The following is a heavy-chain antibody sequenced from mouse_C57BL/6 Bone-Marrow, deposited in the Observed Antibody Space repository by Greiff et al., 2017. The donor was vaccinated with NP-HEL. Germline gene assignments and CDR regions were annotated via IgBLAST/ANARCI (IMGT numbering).Heavy chain of an antibody. V-gene: IGHV10-1*01. CDR1: GFSFNTYA. CDR3: VRHRYGSGAMDY. D-gene: IGHD1-1*01. CDR2: IRSKSNNYAT. J-gene: IGHJ4*01. Sequence: DVMLVESGGGLVQPKGSLKLSCAASGFSFNTYAMNWVRQAPGKGLEWVARIRSKSNNYATYYADSVKDRFTISRDDSESMLYLQMNNLKTEDTAMYYCVRHRYGSGAMDYWGQGTSVTVSS.